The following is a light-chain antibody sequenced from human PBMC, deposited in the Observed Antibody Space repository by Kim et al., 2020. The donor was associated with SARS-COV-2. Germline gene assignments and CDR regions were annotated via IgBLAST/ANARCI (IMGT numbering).Light chain of an antibody. Sequence: SVGLGQTVRITCQGDSLRSYYASWYQQKPGQAPVLVIYGKNNRPAGIPDRFSGSSSGNTASLTITGAQAEDEADYYCNSRDSSGVVFGGGTQLTVL. CDR2: GKN. CDR1: SLRSYY. CDR3: NSRDSSGVV. J-gene: IGLJ2*01. V-gene: IGLV3-19*01.